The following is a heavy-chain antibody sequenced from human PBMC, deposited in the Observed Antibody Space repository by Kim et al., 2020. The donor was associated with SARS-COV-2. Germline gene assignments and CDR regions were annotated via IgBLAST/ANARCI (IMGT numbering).Heavy chain of an antibody. CDR1: GFTFSSYA. Sequence: GGSLRLSCAASGFTFSSYAMHWVRQAPGKGLEWVAVISYDGSNKYYVDSVKGRFTISRDNSKNTLYLQMNSRRAEDTAVYYCARDGQVVASASAFAIWGQGTMVTVSS. CDR3: ARDGQVVASASAFAI. CDR2: ISYDGSNK. D-gene: IGHD2-15*01. J-gene: IGHJ3*02. V-gene: IGHV3-30*04.